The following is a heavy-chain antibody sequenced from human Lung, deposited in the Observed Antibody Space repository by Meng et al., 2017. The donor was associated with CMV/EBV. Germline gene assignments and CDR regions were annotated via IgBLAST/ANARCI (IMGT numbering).Heavy chain of an antibody. CDR3: ARDNNWGPDY. Sequence: GESXKISCAASGFTFTTFWMTWVRQAPGKGLQWVANIKEDGSGQWYVDSVKGRFTISRDNAKQSVYLQMDSLRVEDTAVYYCARDNNWGPDYWGQGTLVTVSS. CDR2: IKEDGSGQ. V-gene: IGHV3-7*01. CDR1: GFTFTTFW. D-gene: IGHD7-27*01. J-gene: IGHJ4*02.